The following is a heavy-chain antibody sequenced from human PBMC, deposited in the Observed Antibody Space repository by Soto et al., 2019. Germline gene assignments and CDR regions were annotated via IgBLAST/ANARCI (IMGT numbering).Heavy chain of an antibody. J-gene: IGHJ4*02. D-gene: IGHD2-21*01. V-gene: IGHV3-23*01. CDR1: GFTFSSYA. Sequence: EVQLLESGGGLVQPGGSLRLSCAASGFTFSSYAMSWVRQAPGKGLEWVSAISGSGGSTYYADSVKGRFTISRDNSKNTLYLQMNSLTAEDTAVYYCAKDLFPYSGHDYWGQGTLVTVSS. CDR2: ISGSGGST. CDR3: AKDLFPYSGHDY.